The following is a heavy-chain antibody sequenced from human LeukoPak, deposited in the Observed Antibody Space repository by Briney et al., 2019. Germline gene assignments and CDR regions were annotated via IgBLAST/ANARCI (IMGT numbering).Heavy chain of an antibody. V-gene: IGHV3-23*01. CDR2: ISGSGGST. Sequence: SGGSLRLSCAASGFTFSDYYMSWIRQAPGKGLEWVSAISGSGGSTYYADSVKGRFTISRDNSKNTLYLQMNSLRAEDTAVYYCAKDLSMIVVVITLDYWGQGTLVTVSS. J-gene: IGHJ4*02. D-gene: IGHD3-22*01. CDR1: GFTFSDYY. CDR3: AKDLSMIVVVITLDY.